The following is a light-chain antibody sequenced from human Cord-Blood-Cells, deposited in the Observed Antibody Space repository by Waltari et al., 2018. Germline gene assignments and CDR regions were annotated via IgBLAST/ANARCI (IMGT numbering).Light chain of an antibody. V-gene: IGKV3-15*01. Sequence: EIVMTQSPATLSVSPGERATLSCRASQSVSSNLAWYQQKPGQAPRLLIYGASTRAIGIPARFSGSGSGTEFTLTISSLQSEDFAVDYCQQYNNWPYTFGQGTKLEIK. CDR3: QQYNNWPYT. CDR1: QSVSSN. J-gene: IGKJ2*01. CDR2: GAS.